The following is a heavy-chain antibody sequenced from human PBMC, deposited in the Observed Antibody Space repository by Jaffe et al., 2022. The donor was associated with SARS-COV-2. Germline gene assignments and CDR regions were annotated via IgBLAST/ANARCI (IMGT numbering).Heavy chain of an antibody. CDR2: ISPYNGNT. V-gene: IGHV1-18*01. Sequence: QVQLVQSGAEVKKPGASVKVSCKASGYSFTRYGISWVRQAPGQGLEWMGWISPYNGNTNYAQNLQGRVTMTTDTSTSTAYMELRSLRSDDTAVYYCARTGDIVLLPAATPTFDYWGQGTLVTVSS. CDR1: GYSFTRYG. J-gene: IGHJ4*02. D-gene: IGHD2-2*01. CDR3: ARTGDIVLLPAATPTFDY.